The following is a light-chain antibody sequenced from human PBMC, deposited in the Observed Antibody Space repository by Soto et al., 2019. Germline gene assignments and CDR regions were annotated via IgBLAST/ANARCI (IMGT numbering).Light chain of an antibody. Sequence: EILMTQSPATLSVSPGERVTLSCRAGQGFTTNFAWYQQKSGQSPRLLIYDTSNRATGIPARFSGSGSGTDFTLTISSLEPEDFAVYYCHQRKSWPRTFGQGTKVDIK. J-gene: IGKJ1*01. V-gene: IGKV3-11*01. CDR3: HQRKSWPRT. CDR2: DTS. CDR1: QGFTTN.